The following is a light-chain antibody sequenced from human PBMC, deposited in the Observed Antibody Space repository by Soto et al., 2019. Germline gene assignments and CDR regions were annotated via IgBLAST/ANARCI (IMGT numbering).Light chain of an antibody. V-gene: IGLV2-8*01. CDR1: RSDVVSYNY. CDR2: EVT. Sequence: QSALTQPPSASGSPGQSVNISCTGTRSDVVSYNYVSWYQQHPGKAPKLMIYEVTNRPSGVPDRFSGSKSGNTASLTVSGLQAEDEADYYCSSYAGSNTVVFGGGTKLTVL. J-gene: IGLJ2*01. CDR3: SSYAGSNTVV.